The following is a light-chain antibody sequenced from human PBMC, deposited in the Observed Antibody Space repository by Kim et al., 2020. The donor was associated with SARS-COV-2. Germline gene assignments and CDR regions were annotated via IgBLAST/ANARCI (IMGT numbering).Light chain of an antibody. CDR2: GHS. V-gene: IGLV6-57*01. CDR3: QSYDASVQV. J-gene: IGLJ3*02. CDR1: SGRLASNY. Sequence: GKTLPISCPRRSGRLASNYLQWYQLRPGSSPASVIHGHSQSPSGHPDRFSGSIDITSNSASLPISGLQTEDEAHYYCQSYDASVQVFGAGTQLTVL.